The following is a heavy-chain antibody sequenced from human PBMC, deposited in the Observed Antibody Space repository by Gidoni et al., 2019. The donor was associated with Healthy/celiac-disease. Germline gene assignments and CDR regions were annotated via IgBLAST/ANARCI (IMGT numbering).Heavy chain of an antibody. CDR3: AKVAFHVVVAAYTDY. CDR2: ISGSVGST. CDR1: GFTFSRYA. D-gene: IGHD2-15*01. Sequence: EVQLLESGGGLVQPGGSLRLSCAASGFTFSRYAMSWVRQAPGKGLAWVSAISGSVGSTYYADSVKGRFTISRDKSKNTLYLQMNSLRAEDTAVYYCAKVAFHVVVAAYTDYWGQGTLVTVSS. V-gene: IGHV3-23*01. J-gene: IGHJ4*02.